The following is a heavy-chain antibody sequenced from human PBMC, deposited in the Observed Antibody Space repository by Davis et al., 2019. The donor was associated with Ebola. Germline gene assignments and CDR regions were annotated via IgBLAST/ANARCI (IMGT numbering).Heavy chain of an antibody. V-gene: IGHV3-15*01. CDR3: TRTPAAGL. D-gene: IGHD6-13*01. Sequence: GESLKISCAASGFTFSKAWMTXXXXXXXXXXXXXXRITSKTDGGTADYAAPVKTRFTISRDDSKNTLYLQMNSLKSEDTAVYYCTRTPAAGLWGQGTLVTVSS. J-gene: IGHJ4*02. CDR2: ITSKTDGGTA. CDR1: GFTFSKAW.